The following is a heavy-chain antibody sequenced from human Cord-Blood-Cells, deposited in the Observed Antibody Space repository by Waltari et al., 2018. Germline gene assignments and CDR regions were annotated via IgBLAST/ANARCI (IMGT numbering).Heavy chain of an antibody. J-gene: IGHJ2*01. CDR2: IYYSGST. CDR3: ARHPNDMGSGSYYNWYFDL. V-gene: IGHV4-39*01. Sequence: QLQLQESGPGLVKPSETLSLTCTVSGGSIRSSSYYWGWNRQPPGKGLEWIGSIYYSGSTYYNPSLKSRVTISVDTSKNQFSLKLSSVTAADTAVYYCARHPNDMGSGSYYNWYFDLWGRGTLVTVSS. D-gene: IGHD3-10*01. CDR1: GGSIRSSSYY.